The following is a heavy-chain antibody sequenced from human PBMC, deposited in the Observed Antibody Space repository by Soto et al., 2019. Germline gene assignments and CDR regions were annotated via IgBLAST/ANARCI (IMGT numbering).Heavy chain of an antibody. J-gene: IGHJ4*02. D-gene: IGHD3-22*01. V-gene: IGHV4-34*01. CDR3: ARGRITMIVVLGTTYFDY. CDR1: GGSFSGYY. CDR2: INHSGST. Sequence: SETLSLTCAVYGGSFSGYYWSWIRQPPGKGLEWIGEINHSGSTNYNPSLKSRVTISVDTSKNQFSLKLSSVTAADTAVYYCARGRITMIVVLGTTYFDYWGQGTLVTVSS.